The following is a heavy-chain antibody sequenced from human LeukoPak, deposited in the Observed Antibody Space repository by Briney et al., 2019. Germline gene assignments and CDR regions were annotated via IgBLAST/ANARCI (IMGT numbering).Heavy chain of an antibody. D-gene: IGHD3-22*01. V-gene: IGHV3-33*08. CDR3: AREIYDSSGYDWYFDL. CDR2: IWYDGSNK. CDR1: GFIFSNYG. J-gene: IGHJ2*01. Sequence: GRSLRLSCAASGFIFSNYGIHWVRQAPGKGLEWVAVIWYDGSNKYYADSVKGRFTISRDNSKNTLYLQMNSLRAEDTAVYYCAREIYDSSGYDWYFDLWGRGALVTVSS.